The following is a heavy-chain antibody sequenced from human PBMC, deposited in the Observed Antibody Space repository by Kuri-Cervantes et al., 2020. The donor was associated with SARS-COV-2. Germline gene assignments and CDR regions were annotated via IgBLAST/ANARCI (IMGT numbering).Heavy chain of an antibody. CDR1: GGSISSYY. Sequence: AGSLRLSCTVSGGSISSYYWSWIRQPPGQGLERIGYIYYSGSTNYNPSLKSRVTISVDTSKNQFSLKLSSVTAADTAVYYCARLLAFWSGYYRGYYYSMDVWGKGTTVTVSS. CDR3: ARLLAFWSGYYRGYYYSMDV. D-gene: IGHD3-3*01. J-gene: IGHJ6*03. CDR2: IYYSGST. V-gene: IGHV4-59*08.